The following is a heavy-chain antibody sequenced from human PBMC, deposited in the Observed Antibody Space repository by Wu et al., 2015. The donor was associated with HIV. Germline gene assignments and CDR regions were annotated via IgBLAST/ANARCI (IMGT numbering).Heavy chain of an antibody. V-gene: IGHV1-18*01. CDR2: ISQWEQNK. CDR3: ARGIYTTGTGYFDF. J-gene: IGHJ4*02. D-gene: IGHD1-1*01. Sequence: QVRLFQSPDEVKKPGASVRVSCQASGYNFASYGINWVRQTPGQGLEWMGWISQWEQNKLYGQKFRDRLALSADHITGTAFLELRNLTPNDSATYFCARGIYTTGTGYFDFWGQGTPVTVTS. CDR1: GYNFASYG.